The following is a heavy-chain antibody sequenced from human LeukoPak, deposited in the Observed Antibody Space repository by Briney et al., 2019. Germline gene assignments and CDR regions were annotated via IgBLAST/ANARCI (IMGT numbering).Heavy chain of an antibody. CDR1: GFTFSSYW. CDR2: INSDGSST. CDR3: ARDGYSIGYFYDL. J-gene: IGHJ4*02. V-gene: IGHV3-74*01. Sequence: GGSLRLSCAASGFTFSSYWMHWVRQAPGKGLVWVSSINSDGSSTSYADSVKGRFTISRDNAKNTLYLQMNSLRAGDTAVYYCARDGYSIGYFYDLWGQGTLVTVSS. D-gene: IGHD3-22*01.